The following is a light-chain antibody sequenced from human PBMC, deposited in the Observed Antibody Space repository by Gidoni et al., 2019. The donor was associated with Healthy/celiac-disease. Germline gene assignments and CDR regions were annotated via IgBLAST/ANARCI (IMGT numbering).Light chain of an antibody. J-gene: IGKJ4*01. V-gene: IGKV1-39*01. CDR2: AAS. Sequence: DSKMTQSPSSLSASVGDRVTITCRASQSISSYLKWYQQKPGKAPKLLIYAASSLQSGVPARFSGSGSGTDFTLTISSLQPEDFAAYYCQQSDSTPLTFGGGTRVEIK. CDR3: QQSDSTPLT. CDR1: QSISSY.